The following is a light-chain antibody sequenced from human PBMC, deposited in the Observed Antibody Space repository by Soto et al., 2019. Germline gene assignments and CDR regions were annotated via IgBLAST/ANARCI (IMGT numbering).Light chain of an antibody. Sequence: EIVLTQSPATLSLSPGERATLSCRASQSVSSYLAWYQQKPGQAPSLLIYDASNRATGIPARFSGSGSGTDFTLTIISLEPEDFAVYYCQQRSNWPRTVGQGTKLEIK. J-gene: IGKJ2*01. CDR1: QSVSSY. CDR2: DAS. V-gene: IGKV3-11*01. CDR3: QQRSNWPRT.